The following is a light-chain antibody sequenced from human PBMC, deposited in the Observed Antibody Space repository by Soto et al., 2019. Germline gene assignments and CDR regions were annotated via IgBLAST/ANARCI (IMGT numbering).Light chain of an antibody. CDR2: GAS. J-gene: IGKJ1*01. Sequence: EIVMTQSPATLSVSPGERATLSCRASQSVSSNLAWYQQKPGQAPRLLIYGASTRATGIPARFSGSGSGTEFTLTISSLQSEDFAVYYCQQYNNWQTFG. CDR1: QSVSSN. CDR3: QQYNNWQT. V-gene: IGKV3-15*01.